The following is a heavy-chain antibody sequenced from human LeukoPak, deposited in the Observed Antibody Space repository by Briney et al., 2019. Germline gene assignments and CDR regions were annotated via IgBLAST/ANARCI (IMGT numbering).Heavy chain of an antibody. CDR2: IGGIGGGT. CDR1: GFTPFSRYA. J-gene: IGHJ4*02. Sequence: GGSLRLSCAASGFTPFSRYAMSWVRQAPGKGLEWVSSIGGIGGGTYYGDSVRGRFTISRDISTKMSYLQMDSLRAEDTAIYYCVGSSVATFDYFELWGQGTLVTVSS. D-gene: IGHD5-12*01. V-gene: IGHV3-23*01. CDR3: VGSSVATFDYFEL.